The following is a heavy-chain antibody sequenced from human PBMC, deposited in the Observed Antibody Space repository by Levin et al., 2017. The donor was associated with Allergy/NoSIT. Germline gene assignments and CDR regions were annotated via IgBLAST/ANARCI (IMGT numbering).Heavy chain of an antibody. CDR3: ARGLAESSRYTHCY. D-gene: IGHD3-16*02. Sequence: SETLSLTCTVSGGSISGYYWTWIREPPGKGLEWIGHIHYTGVTNYNPSLKSRVAMSIDMSKNQFSLKLSSVTAADTAMYYCARGLAESSRYTHCYWGQGTLVTVSS. V-gene: IGHV4-59*01. J-gene: IGHJ4*02. CDR1: GGSISGYY. CDR2: IHYTGVT.